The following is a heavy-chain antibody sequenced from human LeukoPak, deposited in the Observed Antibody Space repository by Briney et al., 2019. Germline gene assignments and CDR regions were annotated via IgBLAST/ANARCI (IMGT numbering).Heavy chain of an antibody. D-gene: IGHD5-24*01. J-gene: IGHJ4*02. Sequence: GESLQISCKGSGYIFTTYWIAWVRQVPGKGLEWMGFVYPGDSDTRYSPSFQGQVTISADKSINTAYLQWSSLKASDTAMYYCARQSAGRDGYKDYWGQGTLVTVSS. CDR3: ARQSAGRDGYKDY. V-gene: IGHV5-51*01. CDR1: GYIFTTYW. CDR2: VYPGDSDT.